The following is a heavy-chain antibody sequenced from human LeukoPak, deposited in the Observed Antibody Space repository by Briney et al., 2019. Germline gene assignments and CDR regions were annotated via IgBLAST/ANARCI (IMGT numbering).Heavy chain of an antibody. CDR2: INHSGST. CDR3: ARLSQNYDFWSGYYTHAFDI. V-gene: IGHV4-34*01. Sequence: SETLSLTCAVYGGSFSGYYWSWIRQPPGKGLEWIGEINHSGSTNYNPSLKSRVTISVDTSKNQFSLKLSSVTAADTAVYYCARLSQNYDFWSGYYTHAFDIWGQGTMVTVSS. CDR1: GGSFSGYY. D-gene: IGHD3-3*01. J-gene: IGHJ3*02.